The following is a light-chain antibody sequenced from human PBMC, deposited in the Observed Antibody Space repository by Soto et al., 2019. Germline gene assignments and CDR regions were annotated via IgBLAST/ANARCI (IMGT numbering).Light chain of an antibody. CDR1: QTISTY. V-gene: IGKV1-39*01. CDR2: DAS. CDR3: QQSFSSLLS. Sequence: DIQMTQSPSSLSASVGDRVTITCRASQTISTYVTWYQQKPGKAPKALISDASTLQSGVPSRFSGSGSGTDFTLIISSPQPEDIATYYCQQSFSSLLSFGGGTQVEIK. J-gene: IGKJ4*01.